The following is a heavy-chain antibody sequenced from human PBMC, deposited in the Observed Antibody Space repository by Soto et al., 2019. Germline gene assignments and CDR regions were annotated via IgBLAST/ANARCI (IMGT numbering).Heavy chain of an antibody. CDR1: GFSLSTSGVG. Sequence: QITLEESGPMLLKPTQTLTLTCTFSGFSLSTSGVGVGWIRQPPGKALEWLALIFWNDDKRYNPSLKTRISITKDHSKNQVVLTMTNVDPVDTATYYCAHSFPSNRNYYDSSASSWWFDPWGQGTLVTVSS. CDR2: IFWNDDK. D-gene: IGHD3-22*01. V-gene: IGHV2-5*01. CDR3: AHSFPSNRNYYDSSASSWWFDP. J-gene: IGHJ5*02.